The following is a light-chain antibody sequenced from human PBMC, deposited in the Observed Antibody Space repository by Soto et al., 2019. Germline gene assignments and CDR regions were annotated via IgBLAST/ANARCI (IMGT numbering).Light chain of an antibody. CDR1: QNVSSNY. J-gene: IGKJ2*01. CDR2: GAF. Sequence: EIVLTQSPGTLSLSPGERATLSCRASQNVSSNYLAWYQQRPGQAPRLLMYGAFIRATGIPDRISGSGSGTDFTVTISRLEPEDFAICYCQYYGGYYGSSPRYTFGQGTKLDIK. V-gene: IGKV3-20*01. CDR3: QYYGGYYGSSPRYT.